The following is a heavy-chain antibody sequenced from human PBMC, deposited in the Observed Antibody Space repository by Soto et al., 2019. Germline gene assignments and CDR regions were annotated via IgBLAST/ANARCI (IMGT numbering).Heavy chain of an antibody. CDR3: ARGRGYVYGSNFYGLDV. CDR2: INHSGTT. D-gene: IGHD6-25*01. CDR1: RGSFSGFY. Sequence: GVYRGSFSGFYWSWVRQTPGGGLEWIGEINHSGTTNYNPSFQNRVTISVDKSTNNFSLKMTSVTAADAAVYYCARGRGYVYGSNFYGLDVWGQGTTVTDSS. V-gene: IGHV4-34*01. J-gene: IGHJ6*02.